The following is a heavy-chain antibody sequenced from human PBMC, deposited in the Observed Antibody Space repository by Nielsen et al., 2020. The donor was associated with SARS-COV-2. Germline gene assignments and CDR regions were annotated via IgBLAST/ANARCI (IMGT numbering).Heavy chain of an antibody. J-gene: IGHJ4*02. V-gene: IGHV3-48*03. CDR2: ISSSGNPI. Sequence: GESLKISCAAPGFTFSSYEMNWVRQAPGKGLEWVSYISSSGNPIYYADSVKGRFTISRDNAKNSLYLQMRGLRAEDTAVYYCARTLGADFDYWGQGTLVTVSP. CDR3: ARTLGADFDY. CDR1: GFTFSSYE.